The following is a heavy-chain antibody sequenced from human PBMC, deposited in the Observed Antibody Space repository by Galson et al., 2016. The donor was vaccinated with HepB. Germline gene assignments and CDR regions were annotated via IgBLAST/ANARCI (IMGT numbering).Heavy chain of an antibody. Sequence: SLRLSCAASGFTFDDYAMHWVRQAPGKGLEWVSGISWNSGTIFYADSVRGRFTISRDNAKNSLFLQMKILRPEDTALYYCTKDVSGATGSTSWFDSWGQGILVTVSS. V-gene: IGHV3-9*01. J-gene: IGHJ5*01. D-gene: IGHD1-1*01. CDR3: TKDVSGATGSTSWFDS. CDR2: ISWNSGTI. CDR1: GFTFDDYA.